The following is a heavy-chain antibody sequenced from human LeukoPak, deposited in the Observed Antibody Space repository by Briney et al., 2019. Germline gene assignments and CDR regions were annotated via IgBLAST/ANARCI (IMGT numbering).Heavy chain of an antibody. CDR3: AKDQLPYYGSGYYFDD. CDR1: GFTFSSYS. D-gene: IGHD3-10*01. V-gene: IGHV3-21*04. Sequence: GGSLRLSCAASGFTFSSYSMNWVRQAPGKGLEWVSSISSSSSYIYYADSVKGRFTISRDNAKNSLYLQMNSLRAEDTALYYCAKDQLPYYGSGYYFDDGGQGTRVTVAS. J-gene: IGHJ4*02. CDR2: ISSSSSYI.